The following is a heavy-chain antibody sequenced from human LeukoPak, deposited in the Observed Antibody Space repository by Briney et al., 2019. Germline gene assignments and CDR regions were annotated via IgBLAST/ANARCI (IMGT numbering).Heavy chain of an antibody. Sequence: ETLSLTCAVYGGSFSGYYWSWIRQPPGKGLEWVSAISGSGGSTYYADSVKGRFTISRDNSKNTLYLQMNSLRAEDTAVYYCAKTRGYSGYDLPQTYYFDYWGQGTLVTVSS. CDR1: GGSFSGYY. CDR2: ISGSGGST. D-gene: IGHD5-12*01. CDR3: AKTRGYSGYDLPQTYYFDY. J-gene: IGHJ4*02. V-gene: IGHV3-23*01.